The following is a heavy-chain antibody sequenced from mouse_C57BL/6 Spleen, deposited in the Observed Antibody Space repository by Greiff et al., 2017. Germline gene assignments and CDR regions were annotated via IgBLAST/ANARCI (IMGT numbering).Heavy chain of an antibody. CDR2: ISSGSSTI. J-gene: IGHJ4*01. V-gene: IGHV5-17*01. CDR3: ARPKRYYAMDY. Sequence: DVKLVESGGGLVKPGGSLKLSCAASGFTFSDYGLHWVRQAPEKGLEWVAYISSGSSTIYYADTVQGRFTISRDNAKNTLFLQMTSLRSEDTAMYYCARPKRYYAMDYWGQGTSVTVSS. CDR1: GFTFSDYG.